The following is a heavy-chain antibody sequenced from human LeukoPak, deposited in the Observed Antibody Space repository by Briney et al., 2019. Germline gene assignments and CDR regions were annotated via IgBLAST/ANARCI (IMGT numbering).Heavy chain of an antibody. CDR2: FFATGST. Sequence: SETLSLTCTVSGGSINSGNYYWTWIRQPAGKGLEWIGRFFATGSTSSSHNPSLSGRTSISVDTSKNQFSLELNSVTAADSAVYFCARGIVSPRFYDYMDVWGKGTTVTVSS. V-gene: IGHV4-61*02. J-gene: IGHJ6*03. D-gene: IGHD1-26*01. CDR1: GGSINSGNYY. CDR3: ARGIVSPRFYDYMDV.